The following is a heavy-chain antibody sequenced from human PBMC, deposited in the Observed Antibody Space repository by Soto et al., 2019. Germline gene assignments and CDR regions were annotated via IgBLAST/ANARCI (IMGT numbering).Heavy chain of an antibody. Sequence: SXKVSFQSSGYTXKDYYLDLVRQAPGQGLEWMGWMNPGSGHTEYAEKFQGRVKMNRDTSITTAYMELTTLSSYDTSMYYCKRASTVAGGSSKSLPNNYWGQGTLGTVSS. V-gene: IGHV1-2*02. CDR1: GYTXKDYY. CDR3: KRASTVAGGSSKSLPNNY. CDR2: MNPGSGHT. J-gene: IGHJ4*02. D-gene: IGHD6-19*01.